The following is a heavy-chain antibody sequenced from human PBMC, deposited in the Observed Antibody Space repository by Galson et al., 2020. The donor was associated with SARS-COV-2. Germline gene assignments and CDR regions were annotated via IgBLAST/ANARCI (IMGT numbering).Heavy chain of an antibody. D-gene: IGHD3-3*01. CDR3: ARDRRGPTIFGVVIRYYYYMDV. Sequence: GESLKISCAASGFTFSSYEMNWVRQAPGKGLEWVSYISSSGSTIYYADSVKGRFTISRDNAKNSLYLQMNSLRAEDTAVYYCARDRRGPTIFGVVIRYYYYMDVWGKGTTVTVSS. CDR2: ISSSGSTI. J-gene: IGHJ6*03. CDR1: GFTFSSYE. V-gene: IGHV3-48*03.